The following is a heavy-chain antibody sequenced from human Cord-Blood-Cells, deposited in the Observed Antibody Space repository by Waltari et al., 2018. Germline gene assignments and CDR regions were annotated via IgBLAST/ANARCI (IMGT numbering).Heavy chain of an antibody. Sequence: EVQLVESGGGLIQPGGSLRLSCAASGFTVSSNYMSWVRQAPGKGMVWVSVIYSGGSTYHADSVRGRFTISRDNSKNTLYLQMNSLRAEDTAVYYCARDRGRGSWRIPFDYWGQGTLVTVSS. J-gene: IGHJ4*02. V-gene: IGHV3-53*01. CDR1: GFTVSSNY. CDR3: ARDRGRGSWRIPFDY. D-gene: IGHD6-13*01. CDR2: IYSGGST.